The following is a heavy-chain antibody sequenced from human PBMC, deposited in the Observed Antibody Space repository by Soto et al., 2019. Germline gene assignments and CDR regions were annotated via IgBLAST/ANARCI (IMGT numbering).Heavy chain of an antibody. CDR3: ARAPSSPGADYYYGMDV. J-gene: IGHJ6*02. CDR1: GFTFSSYD. Sequence: EVQLVESGGGLVQPGGSLRLSCAASGFTFSSYDMHWVRQATGKGLEWVSAIGTAGDTYYPGSVKGRFTISRENAKNSLYLQMNSLRAEDTAVYYCARAPSSPGADYYYGMDVWGQGTTVTVSS. V-gene: IGHV3-13*01. CDR2: IGTAGDT.